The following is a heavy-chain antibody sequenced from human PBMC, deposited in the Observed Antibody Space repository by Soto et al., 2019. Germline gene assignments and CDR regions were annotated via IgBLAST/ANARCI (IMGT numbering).Heavy chain of an antibody. CDR3: GRVLYYGSGSYSPYGMDV. CDR1: GVSFNNNG. V-gene: IGHV1-69*01. CDR2: VSPPFRTS. Sequence: QVQLVQSGAEVKKPGSSVKVSCKTSGVSFNNNGIGWVRQAPGHGLEWMGGVSPPFRTSNYARKFQGRISITADASTGTVNMELSSLTSEDTAQYYCGRVLYYGSGSYSPYGMDVWGQGTTVTVS. D-gene: IGHD3-10*01. J-gene: IGHJ6*02.